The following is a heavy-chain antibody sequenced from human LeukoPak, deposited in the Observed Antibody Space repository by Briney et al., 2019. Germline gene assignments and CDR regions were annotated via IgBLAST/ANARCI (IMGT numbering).Heavy chain of an antibody. CDR3: AKDLHNSWTIDY. CDR2: ISGSGGST. Sequence: GGSLRLSCAASGFTFSSYGMSWVRQAPGKGLEWVSAISGSGGSTYYADSVKGRFTISRDNSKNTLYLQMSSLRGEDTALYYCAKDLHNSWTIDYWGQGTLITVSS. J-gene: IGHJ4*02. V-gene: IGHV3-23*01. CDR1: GFTFSSYG. D-gene: IGHD6-13*01.